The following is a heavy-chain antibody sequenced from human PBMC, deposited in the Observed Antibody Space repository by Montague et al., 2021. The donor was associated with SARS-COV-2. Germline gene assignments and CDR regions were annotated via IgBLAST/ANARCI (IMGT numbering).Heavy chain of an antibody. D-gene: IGHD3-22*01. J-gene: IGHJ3*01. CDR3: ARLTRYFDSSGSPSAFDF. Sequence: SETLSLTCTVSGGSITNNIDYWAWIRQPPGKGLEWIGSIYYTGNTYYNPSLKSRVTISVVTSQNHFTLKLSSVTAAETAVYYCARLTRYFDSSGSPSAFDFWGQGTKVTVSS. CDR1: GGSITNNIDY. CDR2: IYYTGNT. V-gene: IGHV4-39*02.